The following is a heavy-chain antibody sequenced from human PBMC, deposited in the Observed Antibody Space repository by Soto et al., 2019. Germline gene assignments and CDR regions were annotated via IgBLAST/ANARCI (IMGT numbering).Heavy chain of an antibody. J-gene: IGHJ1*01. CDR3: ASSPNYYDSSGYNFQH. CDR1: GGTFSSYA. Sequence: QVQLVQSGAEVKKPGSSVKVYCKASGGTFSSYAISWVRQAPGQGLEWMGGIIPIFGTANYAQKFQGRVTITADESTSTAYMELSSLRSEDTAVYYCASSPNYYDSSGYNFQHWGQGTLVTVSS. V-gene: IGHV1-69*12. CDR2: IIPIFGTA. D-gene: IGHD3-22*01.